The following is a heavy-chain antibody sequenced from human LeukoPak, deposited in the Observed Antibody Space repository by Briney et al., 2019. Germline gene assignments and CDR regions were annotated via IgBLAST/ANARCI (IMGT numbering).Heavy chain of an antibody. Sequence: ASVKVSCKASGYTLTRYFIHWVRQAPGQGPEWTGWISAYSTYNGNTNYAQKFQGRVTMTTDTSTSTAYMELRGLRSDDMAVYYCTRDLGQWLLQGIFFDYWGQGTLVTVSS. CDR2: ISAYSTYNGNT. V-gene: IGHV1-18*03. D-gene: IGHD5-12*01. CDR3: TRDLGQWLLQGIFFDY. J-gene: IGHJ4*02. CDR1: GYTLTRYF.